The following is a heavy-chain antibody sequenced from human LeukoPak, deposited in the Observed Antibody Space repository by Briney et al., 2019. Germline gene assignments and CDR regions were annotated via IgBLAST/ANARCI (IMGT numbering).Heavy chain of an antibody. CDR3: ARAGRGPTAIYFDY. Sequence: PGGPLRLSCAASGFTVSSNYMSWVRQAPGKGLEWVSYISNSGHSLFYADSVQGRFTISRDNAKNSLYLQMNSLRAEDTAVYYCARAGRGPTAIYFDYWGQGTLVTVSS. V-gene: IGHV3-48*01. CDR2: ISNSGHSL. J-gene: IGHJ4*02. D-gene: IGHD2-2*01. CDR1: GFTVSSNY.